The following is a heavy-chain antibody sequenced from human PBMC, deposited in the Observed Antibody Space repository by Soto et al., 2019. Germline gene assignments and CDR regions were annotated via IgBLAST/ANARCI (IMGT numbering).Heavy chain of an antibody. J-gene: IGHJ4*02. Sequence: QVQLQQWGAGLLKPSETLSLTCAVYGGSFSGYYWSWIRQPPGKGLEWIGEINHSGSTNYNPSLKSRVTISVDTSKNQFSLKLSSVTAADTAVYYCARLPTLYGSGSYLSSFDYWGQGTLVTVSS. V-gene: IGHV4-34*01. CDR3: ARLPTLYGSGSYLSSFDY. D-gene: IGHD3-10*01. CDR2: INHSGST. CDR1: GGSFSGYY.